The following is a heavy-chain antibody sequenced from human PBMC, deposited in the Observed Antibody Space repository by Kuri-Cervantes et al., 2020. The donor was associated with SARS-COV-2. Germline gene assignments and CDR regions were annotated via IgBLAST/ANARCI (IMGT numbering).Heavy chain of an antibody. CDR2: MSGSGAST. V-gene: IGHV3-23*01. Sequence: GESLKISCAVSGFSFSTNVVAWVRQAPGKGLEWVSSMSGSGASTHYADSVKGRFTISRDNSKNMLHLQMYSLRAEDTAVYYCAKTSGYNDYFAYWGQGSLVTVSS. J-gene: IGHJ4*02. CDR3: AKTSGYNDYFAY. D-gene: IGHD5-24*01. CDR1: GFSFSTNV.